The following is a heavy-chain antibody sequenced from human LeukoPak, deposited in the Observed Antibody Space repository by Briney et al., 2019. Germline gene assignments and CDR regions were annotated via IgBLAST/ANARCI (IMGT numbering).Heavy chain of an antibody. CDR1: GFTFSSYS. V-gene: IGHV3-21*01. CDR2: ISSSSSYI. D-gene: IGHD3-10*01. J-gene: IGHJ4*02. Sequence: GESLRLSCAASGFTFSSYSMNWVRQAPGKGLEWVSSISSSSSYIYYADSVKGRFTISRDNAKNSLYLQMNGLRAEDTAVYYCARDRSGLLWFGELNYFDYWGQGTLVTVSS. CDR3: ARDRSGLLWFGELNYFDY.